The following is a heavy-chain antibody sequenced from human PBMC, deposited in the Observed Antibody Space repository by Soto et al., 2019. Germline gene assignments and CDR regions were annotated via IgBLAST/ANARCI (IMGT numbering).Heavy chain of an antibody. D-gene: IGHD3-3*01. CDR3: ARQDDFWSGSGWFDP. Sequence: QLQLQESGPGLVKPSETLSLTCTVSGGSINNDNYYWGWIRQPPGKGLEWIGSIFYNGFTYYSPSLKSRVTISVDTSKNQFSLKLTSVTAADTAVYYCARQDDFWSGSGWFDPWGQGTLVTVSS. CDR1: GGSINNDNYY. CDR2: IFYNGFT. J-gene: IGHJ5*02. V-gene: IGHV4-39*01.